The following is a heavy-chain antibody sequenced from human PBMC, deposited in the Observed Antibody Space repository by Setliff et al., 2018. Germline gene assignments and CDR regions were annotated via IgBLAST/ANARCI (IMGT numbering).Heavy chain of an antibody. CDR3: ARHRPTLPFDD. J-gene: IGHJ4*02. V-gene: IGHV4-39*01. CDR2: VYYSGGT. CDR1: GGSISNSDFY. Sequence: PSETLSLTCSVSGGSISNSDFYWDWLRQPPGRGLEWIGRVYYSGGTYYNPSHKSRVAISVDTSKNQFSLKLSSVTAADTSVYYCARHRPTLPFDDWGQGALVTVSS. D-gene: IGHD2-15*01.